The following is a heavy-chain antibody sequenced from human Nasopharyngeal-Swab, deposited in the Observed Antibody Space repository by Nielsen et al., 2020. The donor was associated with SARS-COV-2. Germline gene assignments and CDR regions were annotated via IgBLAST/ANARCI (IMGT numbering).Heavy chain of an antibody. CDR1: GFTFSSYG. Sequence: GESLKISCAASGFTFSSYGMNWVRQAPGKGLEWVSYISSSGSTIYYADSVKGRFTISRDNAKNSLYLQMNSLRAEDTAVYYCARDFWATVVNPVGYWGQGTLVTVSS. CDR3: ARDFWATVVNPVGY. V-gene: IGHV3-48*04. CDR2: ISSSGSTI. J-gene: IGHJ4*02. D-gene: IGHD4-23*01.